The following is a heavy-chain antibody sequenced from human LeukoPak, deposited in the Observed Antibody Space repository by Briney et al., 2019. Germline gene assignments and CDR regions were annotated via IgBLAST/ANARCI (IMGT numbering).Heavy chain of an antibody. CDR2: IHYTSQWNI. CDR3: VRLKWGSKAFDI. V-gene: IGHV6-1*01. CDR1: GDSVSTNSGI. Sequence: SQTHSLTCAISGDSVSTNSGIWNWIRQSPSRDLEGLGTIHYTSQWNIDYAMSVKSRMTFNPDTANNLLSLQLNSVTPDDTAMYYCVRLKWGSKAFDIWGQGTMVTVSS. J-gene: IGHJ3*02. D-gene: IGHD1-26*01.